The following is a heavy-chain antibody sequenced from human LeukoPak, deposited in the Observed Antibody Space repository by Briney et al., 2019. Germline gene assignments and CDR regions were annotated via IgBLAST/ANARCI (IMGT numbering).Heavy chain of an antibody. CDR3: SRGDFWSGAPTD. CDR2: IYYTGRA. Sequence: SETLSLTCTVSGGSISRYYWSWIRQPPGTGLEWIGYIYYTGRADYNPSLKSRVYMSVDTSKNQFSLRVNYMTAADSAVYYCSRGDFWSGAPTDWGQGTLVTVSS. V-gene: IGHV4-59*01. CDR1: GGSISRYY. J-gene: IGHJ4*02. D-gene: IGHD3-3*01.